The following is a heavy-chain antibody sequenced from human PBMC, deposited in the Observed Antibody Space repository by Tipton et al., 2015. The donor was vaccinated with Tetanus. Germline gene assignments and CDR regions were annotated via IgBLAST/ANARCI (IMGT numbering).Heavy chain of an antibody. D-gene: IGHD2-2*01. CDR3: AKSDRVTRTSWYFHD. V-gene: IGHV4-39*01. CDR1: GGSISSSYYY. Sequence: TLSLTCTVSGGSISSSYYYWGWIRQPPGKGLEWIGSLDYSGNTYYNSSLMSRVTISVDTSKNQFSLRLSSVTAVDTAVYYCAKSDRVTRTSWYFHDWGQGTLVTVSS. J-gene: IGHJ4*02. CDR2: LDYSGNT.